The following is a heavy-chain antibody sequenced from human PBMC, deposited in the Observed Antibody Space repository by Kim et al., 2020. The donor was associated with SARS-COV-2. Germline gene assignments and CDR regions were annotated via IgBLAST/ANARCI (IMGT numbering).Heavy chain of an antibody. V-gene: IGHV3-23*01. CDR3: AKYSGNDYDDQLDY. Sequence: AGSWKGRFTISRDNSKNTMYLQMNSLRAEDTAVYYCAKYSGNDYDDQLDYWGQGTLVTVSS. D-gene: IGHD4-17*01. J-gene: IGHJ4*02.